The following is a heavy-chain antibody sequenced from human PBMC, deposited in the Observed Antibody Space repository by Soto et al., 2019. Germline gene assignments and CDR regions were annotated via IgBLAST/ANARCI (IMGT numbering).Heavy chain of an antibody. V-gene: IGHV4-31*03. CDR3: ARGGYYDGSGYNAFAI. J-gene: IGHJ3*02. D-gene: IGHD3-22*01. CDR2: IYYSGST. Sequence: SETLSLTCTVSGGSISSGGSYWSWIRQHPGKGLEWIGYIYYSGSTYYNPSLKSRVTISVDTSKNQFSLKLSSVTAADTAVYYCARGGYYDGSGYNAFAIWGQGTMVTVSS. CDR1: GGSISSGGSY.